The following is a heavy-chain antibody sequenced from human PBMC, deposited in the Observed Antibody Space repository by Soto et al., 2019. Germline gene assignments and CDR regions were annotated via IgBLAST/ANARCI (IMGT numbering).Heavy chain of an antibody. V-gene: IGHV1-18*01. CDR2: ISAYNGNT. CDR3: AMYSVDTAMGHWFDP. D-gene: IGHD5-18*01. CDR1: GYTFTSYG. J-gene: IGHJ5*02. Sequence: ASVKVSCKASGYTFTSYGISWVRQAPGQGLEWMGWISAYNGNTNYAQKLQGRVTMTTDTSTSTAYMELRSLRSDDTAVYYCAMYSVDTAMGHWFDPWGQGTLVTVS.